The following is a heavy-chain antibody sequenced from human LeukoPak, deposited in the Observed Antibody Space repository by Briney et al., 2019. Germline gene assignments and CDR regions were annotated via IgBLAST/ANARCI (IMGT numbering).Heavy chain of an antibody. V-gene: IGHV3-21*01. CDR2: ISSSSSYI. D-gene: IGHD4-17*01. J-gene: IGHJ3*02. CDR1: GFTFSSYS. Sequence: PGGSLRLSCAASGFTFSSYSMNWVRQAPGKGLQWVSSISSSSSYIYYADSVKGRFTISRDNAKNSLYLQMNSLRADDTAVYYCARMMIYEPNEYGEYEGNAFDIWGQGTMVTVSS. CDR3: ARMMIYEPNEYGEYEGNAFDI.